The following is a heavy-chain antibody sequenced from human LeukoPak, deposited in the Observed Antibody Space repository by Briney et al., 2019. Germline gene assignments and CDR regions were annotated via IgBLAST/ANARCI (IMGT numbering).Heavy chain of an antibody. D-gene: IGHD2-2*01. J-gene: IGHJ4*02. CDR2: INPNSGGT. V-gene: IGHV1-2*02. CDR3: ARDPGGGYDPMPFDY. Sequence: ASVKVSCKASGYTFTGYYMHWVRQDPGQGLEWMGWINPNSGGTNYAQKFQGRVTMTRDTSISTAYMELSRLRSDDTAVYYCARDPGGGYDPMPFDYWGQGTLVTVSS. CDR1: GYTFTGYY.